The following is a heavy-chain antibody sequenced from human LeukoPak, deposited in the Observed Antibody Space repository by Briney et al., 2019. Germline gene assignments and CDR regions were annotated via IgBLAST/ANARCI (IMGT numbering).Heavy chain of an antibody. Sequence: PGGSLRLSRAASGLTFSNYSMSWVRQAPGKGLEWLSYISSSGRTIYYADSVKGRFTVSRDNAKTSLYLQMNSLRAEDTAVYYCAREFYGDYRYYFDYWGQGTLVTVSS. CDR1: GLTFSNYS. CDR2: ISSSGRTI. D-gene: IGHD4-17*01. CDR3: AREFYGDYRYYFDY. J-gene: IGHJ4*02. V-gene: IGHV3-48*04.